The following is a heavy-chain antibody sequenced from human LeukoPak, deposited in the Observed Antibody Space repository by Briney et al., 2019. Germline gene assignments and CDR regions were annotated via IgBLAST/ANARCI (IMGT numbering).Heavy chain of an antibody. D-gene: IGHD3-22*01. V-gene: IGHV4-38-2*02. CDR3: ARDARYYYDSSGYSYYYYYYMDV. J-gene: IGHJ6*03. CDR2: IYHSGST. Sequence: PSETLSLTCTVSGGSISSGYYWGWIRQPPGKGLEWIGSIYHSGSTYYNPSLKSRVTISVDTSKNQFSLKLSSVTAADTAVYYCARDARYYYDSSGYSYYYYYYMDVWGKGTTVTISS. CDR1: GGSISSGYY.